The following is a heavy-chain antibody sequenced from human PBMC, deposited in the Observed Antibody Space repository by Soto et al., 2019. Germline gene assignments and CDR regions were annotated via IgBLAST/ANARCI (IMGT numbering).Heavy chain of an antibody. J-gene: IGHJ6*02. CDR1: GFTFGDYA. V-gene: IGHV3-49*03. CDR3: TRKTDSSSWYLDYYYGMDV. Sequence: PGGSLRLSCTASGFTFGDYAMSWFRQAPGKGLEWVGFIRSKAYGGTTEYAASVKGRFTISRDDSKSIAYLQMNSLKTEDTAVYYCTRKTDSSSWYLDYYYGMDVWGQGTTVTVSS. D-gene: IGHD6-13*01. CDR2: IRSKAYGGTT.